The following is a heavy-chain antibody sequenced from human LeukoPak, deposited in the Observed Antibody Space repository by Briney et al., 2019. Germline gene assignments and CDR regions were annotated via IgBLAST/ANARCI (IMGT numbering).Heavy chain of an antibody. CDR3: ARDASLYYDSSGWRQRFDY. CDR2: ISSSSSTI. CDR1: GFTFSSYS. V-gene: IGHV3-48*01. D-gene: IGHD3-22*01. Sequence: PGGSLRLSCAASGFTFSSYSMNWVRQAPGKGLEWVSYISSSSSTIYYADSVKGRFTISRDNAKNSLYLQMNSLRAEDTAVYYCARDASLYYDSSGWRQRFDYWGQGTLVTVSS. J-gene: IGHJ4*02.